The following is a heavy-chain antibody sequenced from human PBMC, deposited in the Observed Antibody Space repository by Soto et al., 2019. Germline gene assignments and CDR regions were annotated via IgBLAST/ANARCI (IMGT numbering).Heavy chain of an antibody. D-gene: IGHD3-22*01. CDR3: ARLVYDSRLNYLYFDH. J-gene: IGHJ4*02. CDR1: GVSISSGNW. Sequence: SETLSLTCDVSGVSISSGNWWSWVRQPPGKGLEWIAEVYNDGSANYHPSLESRATISVDRSKNQFSLGLSSVTAADTGKYYCARLVYDSRLNYLYFDHWGQGTLVTVSS. CDR2: VYNDGSA. V-gene: IGHV4-4*02.